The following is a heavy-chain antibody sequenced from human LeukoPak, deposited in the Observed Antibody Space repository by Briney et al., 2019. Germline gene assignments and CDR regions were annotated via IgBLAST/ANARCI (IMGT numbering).Heavy chain of an antibody. J-gene: IGHJ4*02. V-gene: IGHV3-49*04. D-gene: IGHD2-21*02. CDR2: IRTKAYGGAT. CDR3: ARGRRHDVVTTRYFDY. Sequence: GGSLRLSCTTSGFTFSDYTMNWVRQAPGKGLEWVGFIRTKAYGGATEYAASVKGRFTISRDDSKTIAFLQMNSLKTEDTAIYYCARGRRHDVVTTRYFDYWGQGTLVTVSS. CDR1: GFTFSDYT.